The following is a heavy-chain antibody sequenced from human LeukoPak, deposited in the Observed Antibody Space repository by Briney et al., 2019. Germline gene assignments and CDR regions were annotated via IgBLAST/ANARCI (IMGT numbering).Heavy chain of an antibody. V-gene: IGHV3-11*01. J-gene: IGHJ5*02. CDR1: GFTLNDYY. CDR3: AGFET. Sequence: AGGSLRLSCAASGFTLNDYYMSWIRQAPGKGLEWLSYINIGGTNTHYADSVKGRFTISRDNAKKSLYLEMNNLRAEVTAVTDGAGFETWGQGVLVTVSS. D-gene: IGHD5-24*01. CDR2: INIGGTNT.